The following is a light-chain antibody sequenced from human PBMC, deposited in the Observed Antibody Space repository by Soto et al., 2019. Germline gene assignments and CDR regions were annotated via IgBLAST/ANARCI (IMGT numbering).Light chain of an antibody. CDR1: SSDVAFYNC. V-gene: IGLV2-18*02. CDR3: SSYTSSTAYV. CDR2: EVV. Sequence: QSALTQPPSASGSPGQSVTISCTGTSSDVAFYNCVSWNQQCPGKAPKLRIYEVVKRPSGVPDRFSGSKSGNTASLTISGLQAEDEADYYCSSYTSSTAYVFGTGTKLTVL. J-gene: IGLJ1*01.